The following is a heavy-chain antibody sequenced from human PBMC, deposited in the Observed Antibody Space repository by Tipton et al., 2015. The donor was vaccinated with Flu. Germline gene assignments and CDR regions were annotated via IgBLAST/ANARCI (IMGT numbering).Heavy chain of an antibody. D-gene: IGHD2-2*01. CDR2: IYYSGGT. Sequence: TLSLTCTVSGGSISNFYWIWIRQPPGKGLEWIGYIYYSGGTNYNPSLQSRVTMSVDTSKNQFSLNLSSVTAADTAVYYCAREAVGYCISSSCYGMGVWGQGTTVTVSS. CDR1: GGSISNFY. J-gene: IGHJ6*02. CDR3: AREAVGYCISSSCYGMGV. V-gene: IGHV4-59*01.